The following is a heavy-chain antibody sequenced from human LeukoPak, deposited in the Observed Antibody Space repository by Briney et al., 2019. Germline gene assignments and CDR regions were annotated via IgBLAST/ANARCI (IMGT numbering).Heavy chain of an antibody. CDR2: RSIYNGNT. CDR3: ARGGPFPSSSSSREYYLDY. J-gene: IGHJ4*02. V-gene: IGHV1-18*01. Sequence: ASVKVSCKASGYDFINYGISWVRQAPGQGLEWMGWRSIYNGNTDYKLQGRVTMTTDTSTSTVYMEVRSLRSDDTAVYYCARGGPFPSSSSSREYYLDYWGQGTLVTVSS. D-gene: IGHD6-6*01. CDR1: GYDFINYG.